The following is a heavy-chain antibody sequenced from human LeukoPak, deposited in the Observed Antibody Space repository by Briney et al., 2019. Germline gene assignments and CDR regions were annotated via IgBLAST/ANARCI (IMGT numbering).Heavy chain of an antibody. Sequence: GGSLRLSCAASGFVFSTYAIHWVRHVPGKGQEYVSGINGNGDYTDYANSVKGRFTISRDNFKNTVYLQMGSLRAEDMAVYYCARDLFSGAEMATLDYWGQGTLVTVSS. J-gene: IGHJ4*02. D-gene: IGHD5-24*01. CDR1: GFVFSTYA. V-gene: IGHV3-64*01. CDR2: INGNGDYT. CDR3: ARDLFSGAEMATLDY.